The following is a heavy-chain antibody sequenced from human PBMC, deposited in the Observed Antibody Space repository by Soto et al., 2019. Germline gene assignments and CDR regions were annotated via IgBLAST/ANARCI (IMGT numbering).Heavy chain of an antibody. J-gene: IGHJ5*02. V-gene: IGHV4-59*01. CDR3: ARSIRSYSSNWHNWFDP. CDR2: IYHTGST. CDR1: GGSISSYY. D-gene: IGHD6-13*01. Sequence: QVQLQESGPGLVKSSETLSLSCTVSGGSISSYYWSWIRQPPGKGLEWIGYIYHTGSTNYNPSLKSRVTLSVDTSKDQFSLKLSSVTAADPAVYYCARSIRSYSSNWHNWFDPWGQGTLVTVSS.